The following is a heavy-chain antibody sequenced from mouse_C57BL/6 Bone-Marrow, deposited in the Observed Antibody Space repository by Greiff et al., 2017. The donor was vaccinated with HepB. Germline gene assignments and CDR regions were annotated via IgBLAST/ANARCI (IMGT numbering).Heavy chain of an antibody. J-gene: IGHJ4*01. CDR2: IDPSDSYT. CDR3: AREFPYYYGSSYDYAMDY. D-gene: IGHD1-1*01. CDR1: GYTFTSYW. V-gene: IGHV1-69*01. Sequence: VQLQQPGAELVMPGASVKLSCKASGYTFTSYWMHWVKQRPGQGLEWIGEIDPSDSYTNYNQKFKGKSTLTVDKSSSTAYMQLSSLTSEDSAGYYCAREFPYYYGSSYDYAMDYWGQGTSVTVSS.